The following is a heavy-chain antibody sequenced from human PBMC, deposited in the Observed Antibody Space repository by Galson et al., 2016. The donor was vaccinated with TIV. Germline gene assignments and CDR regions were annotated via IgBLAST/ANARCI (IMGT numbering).Heavy chain of an antibody. CDR3: ARDRGSMTMILVVDHYYGMDV. Sequence: SVKVSCKASGYTFSYYGISWVRRAPGQGLEWMGWISGHSGNTDYARNFQGRLVMTTDTSTGTAFMEVRSLTSDDTAVYYCARDRGSMTMILVVDHYYGMDVWGQGTTVTVSS. CDR1: GYTFSYYG. D-gene: IGHD3-22*01. J-gene: IGHJ6*02. V-gene: IGHV1-18*04. CDR2: ISGHSGNT.